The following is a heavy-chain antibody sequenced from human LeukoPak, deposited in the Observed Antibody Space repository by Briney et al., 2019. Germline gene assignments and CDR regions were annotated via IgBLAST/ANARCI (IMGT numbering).Heavy chain of an antibody. J-gene: IGHJ4*02. CDR2: INHSGST. CDR3: ARGPLGYFDY. D-gene: IGHD3-16*01. V-gene: IGHV4-34*01. Sequence: PSETLSLTCAVYGGSFSGYYWSWIRQPPGKGLEWIGEINHSGSTNYNPSLKSRVTISVGTSKNQFSLKLSSVTAADTAVYYCARGPLGYFDYWGQGTLVTVSS. CDR1: GGSFSGYY.